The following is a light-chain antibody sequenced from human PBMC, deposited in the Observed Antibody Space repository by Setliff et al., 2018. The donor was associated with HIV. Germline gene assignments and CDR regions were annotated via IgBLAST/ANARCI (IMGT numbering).Light chain of an antibody. CDR3: TSYTSSSTWV. Sequence: QSALTQPASVSGFPGQSITISCTGISSDVGSYNYVSWYQQHPGEVPKLMIYDFNNRPSGVSDRFSGSKSGNTASLTISGLQAEDEADYYCTSYTSSSTWVFGGGTQLTVL. J-gene: IGLJ3*02. V-gene: IGLV2-14*03. CDR1: SSDVGSYNY. CDR2: DFN.